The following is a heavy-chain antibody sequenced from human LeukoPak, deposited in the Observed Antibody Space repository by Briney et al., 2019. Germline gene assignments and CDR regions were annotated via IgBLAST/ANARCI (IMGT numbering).Heavy chain of an antibody. J-gene: IGHJ5*02. Sequence: SETLSLTCTVSGGSIRSYYWSWIRQPPGKGLEWIGRIYTSGSTNYNPSLKSRVTISVDTSKNQFSLKLSSVTAADTAVYYCARSGAYDFPGFDPWGQGTLVTVSS. CDR2: IYTSGST. D-gene: IGHD3-3*01. CDR1: GGSIRSYY. V-gene: IGHV4-4*08. CDR3: ARSGAYDFPGFDP.